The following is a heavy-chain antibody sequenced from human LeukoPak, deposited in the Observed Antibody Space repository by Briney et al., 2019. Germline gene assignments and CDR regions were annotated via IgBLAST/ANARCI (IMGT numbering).Heavy chain of an antibody. CDR1: GFTFDDYA. Sequence: PRGSLRLSCAASGFTFDDYAMHWVRQAPGKGLEWVSGISWNSGSIGYADSVKGRFTISRDNSKNTLYLQVNSLSSEDTAVYYCARDGSGTYSYYMDVWGKGTTVTVSS. D-gene: IGHD3-10*01. V-gene: IGHV3-9*01. CDR2: ISWNSGSI. J-gene: IGHJ6*03. CDR3: ARDGSGTYSYYMDV.